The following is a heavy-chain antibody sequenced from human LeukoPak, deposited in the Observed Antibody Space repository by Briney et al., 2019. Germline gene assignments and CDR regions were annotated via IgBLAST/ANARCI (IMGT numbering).Heavy chain of an antibody. CDR2: IGIRGDT. V-gene: IGHV3-13*01. CDR3: ARGGIQVSGIDEFDY. D-gene: IGHD6-19*01. Sequence: PVGSPRLSCVASGFNFIDYNMESGRQVIGKGLEWVSAIGIRGDTHYSGSVKGRFTISRENAESYLYLQMNSLRAEDTADYYCARGGIQVSGIDEFDYWGQGTLVTVSS. CDR1: GFNFIDYN. J-gene: IGHJ4*02.